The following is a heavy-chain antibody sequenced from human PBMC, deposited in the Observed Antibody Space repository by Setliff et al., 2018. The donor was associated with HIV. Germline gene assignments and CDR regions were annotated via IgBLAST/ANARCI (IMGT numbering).Heavy chain of an antibody. V-gene: IGHV4-59*01. D-gene: IGHD3-22*01. CDR2: MYYSGST. CDR1: GDSNKDYY. J-gene: IGHJ4*02. CDR3: AREVDYYDSSRYLLLYYFDS. Sequence: SETLSLTCNVSGDSNKDYYWSWIRQPPGKGLEWIGNMYYSGSTNYNPSLKSRVTISVDRSQNHFSLKLSSVTAADTAVYYCAREVDYYDSSRYLLLYYFDSWGQGTLVTVSS.